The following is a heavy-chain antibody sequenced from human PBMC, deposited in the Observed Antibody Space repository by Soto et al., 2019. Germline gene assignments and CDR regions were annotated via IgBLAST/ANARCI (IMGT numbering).Heavy chain of an antibody. CDR2: IYYSGST. J-gene: IGHJ6*04. Sequence: QLQLQESGPGLVKPSETLSLTCTVSGGSISSSSYYWGWIRQPPGKGMEWIGSIYYSGSTYYNPSLRIRVAISVDTSKNQFSLKLSSVTAADTAVYYCARTLRRTYYDFWVWGKGTTVTVSS. CDR3: ARTLRRTYYDFWV. V-gene: IGHV4-39*01. CDR1: GGSISSSSYY. D-gene: IGHD3-3*01.